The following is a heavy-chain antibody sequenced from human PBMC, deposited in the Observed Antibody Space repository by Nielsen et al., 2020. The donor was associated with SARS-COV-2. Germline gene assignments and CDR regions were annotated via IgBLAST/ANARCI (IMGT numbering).Heavy chain of an antibody. V-gene: IGHV3-23*03. CDR2: IYSGGSST. D-gene: IGHD3-3*01. Sequence: GESLKISCAASGFTFSSYAMSWVRQAPGKGLEWVSVIYSGGSSTYYADSVKGRFTISRDNSKNTLYLQMNSLRAEDTAVYYCAKMGESSGYYSYYYGMDVWGQGTTVTVSS. J-gene: IGHJ6*02. CDR1: GFTFSSYA. CDR3: AKMGESSGYYSYYYGMDV.